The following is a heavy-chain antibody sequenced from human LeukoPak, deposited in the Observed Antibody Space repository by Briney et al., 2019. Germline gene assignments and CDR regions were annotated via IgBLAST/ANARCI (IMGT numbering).Heavy chain of an antibody. CDR3: ARGQRDGYNPYYFDY. CDR2: INHSGST. J-gene: IGHJ4*02. V-gene: IGHV4-39*07. CDR1: GGSISSGGYY. D-gene: IGHD5-24*01. Sequence: SETLSLTCTVSGGSISSGGYYWSWIRQPPGKGLEWIGEINHSGSTNYNPSLKSRVTISVDTSKNQFSLKLSSVTAADTAVYYCARGQRDGYNPYYFDYWGQGTLVTVSS.